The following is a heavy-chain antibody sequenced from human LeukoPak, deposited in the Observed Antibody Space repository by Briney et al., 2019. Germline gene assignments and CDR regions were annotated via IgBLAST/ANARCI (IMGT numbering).Heavy chain of an antibody. Sequence: GGSLRLSCAASGFTSSSYAVHWVRQAPGKGLEYVSAISSNGGSTYYANSVKGRFTISRDNSKNTLYLQMGSLRAEDMAVYYCARGSGYGDYSQSTFDIWGQGTMVTVSS. CDR3: ARGSGYGDYSQSTFDI. D-gene: IGHD4-17*01. V-gene: IGHV3-64*01. CDR2: ISSNGGST. CDR1: GFTSSSYA. J-gene: IGHJ3*02.